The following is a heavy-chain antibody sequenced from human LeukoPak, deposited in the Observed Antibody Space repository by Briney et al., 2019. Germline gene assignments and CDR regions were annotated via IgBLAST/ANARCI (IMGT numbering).Heavy chain of an antibody. V-gene: IGHV4-31*03. J-gene: IGHJ5*02. Sequence: SQTLSLTCTVSGGSASSVDYYWSWIRQHPGKGLEWIGYIHYSGDTYNNPSLKSRVTVSLDTSKRQFSLKLTSVTAADTAVYYCARLIAARPDEDRWGQGTLVTVSA. CDR2: IHYSGDT. CDR1: GGSASSVDYY. D-gene: IGHD6-6*01. CDR3: ARLIAARPDEDR.